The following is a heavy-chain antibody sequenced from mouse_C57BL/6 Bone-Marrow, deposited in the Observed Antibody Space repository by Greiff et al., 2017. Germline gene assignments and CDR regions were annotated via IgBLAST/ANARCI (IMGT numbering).Heavy chain of an antibody. CDR3: ARALLLPYFDY. CDR2: ISDGGSYT. Sequence: DVQLVESGGGLVKPGGSLKLSCAASGFTFSSYAMSWVRQTPEKRLEWVATISDGGSYTYYPDNVKGRFTISRDNAKNNLYLQMSHLKSEDTAMYYCARALLLPYFDYWGQGTTLTVSS. J-gene: IGHJ2*01. CDR1: GFTFSSYA. D-gene: IGHD1-1*01. V-gene: IGHV5-4*01.